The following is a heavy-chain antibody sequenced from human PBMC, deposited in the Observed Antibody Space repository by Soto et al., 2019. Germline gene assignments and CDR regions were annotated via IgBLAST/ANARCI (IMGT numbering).Heavy chain of an antibody. CDR2: IYYSGST. J-gene: IGHJ6*02. V-gene: IGHV4-59*01. CDR3: ARDLSIAADPSRMDV. D-gene: IGHD6-6*01. CDR1: GGSISSYY. Sequence: KASETLSLTCTVSGGSISSYYWSWIRQPPGKGLEWIGYIYYSGSTNYNPSLKSRVTISVDTSKNQFSLKPSSVTAADTAVYYCARDLSIAADPSRMDVWGQGTTVTVSS.